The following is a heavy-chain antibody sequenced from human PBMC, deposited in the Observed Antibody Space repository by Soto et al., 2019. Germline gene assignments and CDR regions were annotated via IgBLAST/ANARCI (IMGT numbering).Heavy chain of an antibody. V-gene: IGHV3-11*01. Sequence: QVRLVESGGGLVKPEGSMTLSCAASGFSLRDYYMTWIRQAPGKGLELLSYINPGGDVIKYVDSVKGRFTISRDNAKNSLYLHMNNLRAEDTAVYYCTRDPRITDFWGQGTLVTVSS. J-gene: IGHJ4*02. CDR2: INPGGDVI. CDR1: GFSLRDYY. CDR3: TRDPRITDF. D-gene: IGHD3-16*01.